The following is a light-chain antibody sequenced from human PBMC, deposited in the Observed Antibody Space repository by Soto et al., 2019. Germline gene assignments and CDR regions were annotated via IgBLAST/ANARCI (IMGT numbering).Light chain of an antibody. Sequence: EIVMTQSPATLSVSPGERATLSCWASQSVSSNLAWYQQKSGQAPRLLMYGASTRASGIPARFSGSGSGTEFTLTISSLEPEDFAVYYCQQRSNWPPWTFGQGTKVDIK. J-gene: IGKJ1*01. CDR2: GAS. CDR1: QSVSSN. CDR3: QQRSNWPPWT. V-gene: IGKV3-15*01.